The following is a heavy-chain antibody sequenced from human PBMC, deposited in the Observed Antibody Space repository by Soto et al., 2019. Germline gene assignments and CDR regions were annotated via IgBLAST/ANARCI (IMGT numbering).Heavy chain of an antibody. CDR1: GFTFSSYA. D-gene: IGHD3-22*01. J-gene: IGHJ1*01. CDR2: ISGSGGST. CDR3: AKGDYYDSSGSKARTFFQH. V-gene: IGHV3-23*01. Sequence: GGSLRLSCADSGFTFSSYAMSWVRQAPGKGLEWVSAISGSGGSTYYADSVKGRFTISRDNSKNTLYLQMNSLRAEDTAVYYCAKGDYYDSSGSKARTFFQHWGQGTLVTVSS.